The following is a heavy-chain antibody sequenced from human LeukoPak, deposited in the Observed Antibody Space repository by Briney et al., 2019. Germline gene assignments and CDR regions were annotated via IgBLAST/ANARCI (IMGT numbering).Heavy chain of an antibody. CDR1: GFTFSSYG. J-gene: IGHJ4*02. CDR2: IRYDGSNK. V-gene: IGHV3-30*02. Sequence: GGSLRLSCAASGFTFSSYGMHWVRQAPGKGLEWVAFIRYDGSNKYYADSVKGRFTISRDNSKNTLYLQMNSLRAEDTAVYYCARAPLYSSSWYRLHYWGQGTLVTVSS. CDR3: ARAPLYSSSWYRLHY. D-gene: IGHD6-13*01.